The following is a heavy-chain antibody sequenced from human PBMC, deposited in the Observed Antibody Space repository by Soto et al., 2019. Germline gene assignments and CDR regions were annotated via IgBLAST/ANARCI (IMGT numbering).Heavy chain of an antibody. CDR3: AREGGIVGATTVDY. J-gene: IGHJ4*02. D-gene: IGHD1-26*01. Sequence: PSETLSLTCTVSGGSISSGDYYWSWIRQPPRKGLEWIGYIYYSGSTYYDPSLKSRVTISVDTSKNHFSLKLSSVTAADTAVYYCAREGGIVGATTVDYWGQGTLVTVSS. CDR1: GGSISSGDYY. CDR2: IYYSGST. V-gene: IGHV4-30-4*01.